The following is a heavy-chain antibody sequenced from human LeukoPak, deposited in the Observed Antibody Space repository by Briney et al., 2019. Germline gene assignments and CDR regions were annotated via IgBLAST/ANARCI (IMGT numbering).Heavy chain of an antibody. J-gene: IGHJ4*02. D-gene: IGHD2-15*01. CDR1: GFTFSSYA. V-gene: IGHV3-66*01. CDR3: ARDQYCSGGSCYSY. Sequence: GGSLRLSCAASGFTFSSYAMSWVRQAPGKGLEWVSVIYSGGSTYYADSVKGRFTISRDNSKNTLYLQMNSLRAEDTAVYYCARDQYCSGGSCYSYWGQGTLVTVSS. CDR2: IYSGGST.